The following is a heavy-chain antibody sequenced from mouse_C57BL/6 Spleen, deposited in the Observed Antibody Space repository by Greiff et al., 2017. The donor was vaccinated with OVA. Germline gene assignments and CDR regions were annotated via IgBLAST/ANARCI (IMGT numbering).Heavy chain of an antibody. V-gene: IGHV5-4*01. CDR1: GFTFSSYA. CDR3: ARDRLGREGFDY. Sequence: EVQLVESGGGLVKPGGSLKLSCAASGFTFSSYAMSWVRQTPEKRLEWVATISDGGSYTYYPDNVKGRFTISRDNAKNNLYLQMSHLKSEDTAMYYCARDRLGREGFDYWGQGTTLTVSS. J-gene: IGHJ2*01. CDR2: ISDGGSYT. D-gene: IGHD4-1*01.